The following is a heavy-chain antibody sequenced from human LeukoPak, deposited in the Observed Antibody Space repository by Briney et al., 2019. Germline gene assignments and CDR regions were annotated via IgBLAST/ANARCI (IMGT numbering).Heavy chain of an antibody. J-gene: IGHJ3*02. CDR1: GGSISSGGYS. V-gene: IGHV4-30-2*01. CDR3: ARANILTGYPLSPDAFDI. D-gene: IGHD3-9*01. CDR2: IYHSGST. Sequence: PSQTLSLTCAVSGGSISSGGYSWSWIRQPPGKGLEWIGYIYHSGSTYYNPSLKSRVTMSVDRSKNQFSLKLSSVTAADTAVYYCARANILTGYPLSPDAFDIWGQGTMVTVSS.